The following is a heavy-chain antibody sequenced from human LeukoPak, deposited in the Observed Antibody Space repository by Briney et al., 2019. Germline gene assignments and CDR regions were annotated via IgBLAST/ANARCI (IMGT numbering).Heavy chain of an antibody. J-gene: IGHJ4*02. D-gene: IGHD3-22*01. CDR1: GGSISSYY. V-gene: IGHV4-59*05. CDR3: ARRLQPTFYDSSGLIDY. Sequence: SETLSLTCTVSGGSISSYYWSWIRQPPGKGLEWIGSIYYSGSTYYNPSLKSRVTISVDTSKNQFSLKLSSVTAADTAVYYCARRLQPTFYDSSGLIDYWGQGTLVTVSS. CDR2: IYYSGST.